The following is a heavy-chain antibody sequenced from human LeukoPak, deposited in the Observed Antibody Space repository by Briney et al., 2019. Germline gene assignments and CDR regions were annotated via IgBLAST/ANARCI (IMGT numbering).Heavy chain of an antibody. CDR3: ATNRAVAGAFDI. CDR2: INHSGST. D-gene: IGHD6-19*01. V-gene: IGHV4-34*01. Sequence: SETLSLTCAVYGGXFSGYYCGWIRQPPGKGLEWIGEINHSGSTNYNPSLKSRVTISVDTSKNQFSLKLSSVTAADTAVYYCATNRAVAGAFDIWGQGTMVTVSS. J-gene: IGHJ3*02. CDR1: GGXFSGYY.